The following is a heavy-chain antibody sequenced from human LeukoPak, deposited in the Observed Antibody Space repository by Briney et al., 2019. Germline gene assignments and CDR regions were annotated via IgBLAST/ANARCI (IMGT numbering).Heavy chain of an antibody. CDR1: GGSVSSGSYY. V-gene: IGHV4-61*01. CDR2: IYYSGST. Sequence: SETLSLTCTVSGGSVSSGSYYWSWIRHPPGKGREGIGYIYYSGSTNYNPTLKSRVTISVDTSKNQFSLKLSSVTAADTAVYYCARDFPVAAAGYYYYYYVDVWGKGTTATVSS. D-gene: IGHD6-13*01. CDR3: ARDFPVAAAGYYYYYYVDV. J-gene: IGHJ6*03.